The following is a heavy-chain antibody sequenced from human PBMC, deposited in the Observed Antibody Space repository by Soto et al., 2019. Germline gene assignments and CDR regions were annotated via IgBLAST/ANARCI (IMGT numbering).Heavy chain of an antibody. CDR3: ARGFGGSDYIWGSYRYHFDY. Sequence: SVKVSCKASGGTFSSYTISWVRQAPGQGLEWMGRIIPILGIANYAQKFQGRVTITADKSTSTAYMELSSLRSEDTAVYYCARGFGGSDYIWGSYRYHFDYWGQGTLVTVSS. CDR1: GGTFSSYT. J-gene: IGHJ4*02. CDR2: IIPILGIA. V-gene: IGHV1-69*02. D-gene: IGHD3-16*02.